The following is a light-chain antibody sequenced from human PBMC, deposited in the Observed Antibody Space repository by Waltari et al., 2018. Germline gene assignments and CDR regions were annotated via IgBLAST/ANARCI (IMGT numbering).Light chain of an antibody. CDR2: DVS. CDR3: SSYTSSSTVV. J-gene: IGLJ2*01. V-gene: IGLV2-14*03. CDR1: SSDVGGYNY. Sequence: QSALTQPASVSGSPGQSITISCTGTSSDVGGYNYVSWYQHHPGKAPKLMIYDVSNRPSGVSNLFSGSTSGNTASLTISGLQAEDEADYYCSSYTSSSTVVFGGGTKLTVL.